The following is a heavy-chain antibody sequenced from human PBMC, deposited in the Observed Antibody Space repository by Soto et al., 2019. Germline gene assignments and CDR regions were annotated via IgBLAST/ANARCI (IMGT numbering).Heavy chain of an antibody. V-gene: IGHV4-30-4*01. CDR2: ITYGGYT. CDR3: ASLNGSSLSGFDN. Sequence: QVQLQESGPGLVKPSQTLSLSCTVSGDSISSGDHYWSWIRQPPGKGTEWIAHITYGGYTFYNPSLQSRITMSVDTSKNQAYLKLSSVTAADTAVYYCASLNGSSLSGFDNCGQGTPVTVSS. D-gene: IGHD2-8*01. CDR1: GDSISSGDHY. J-gene: IGHJ4*02.